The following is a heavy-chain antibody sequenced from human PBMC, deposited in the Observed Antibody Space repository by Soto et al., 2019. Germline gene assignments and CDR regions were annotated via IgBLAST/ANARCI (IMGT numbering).Heavy chain of an antibody. CDR3: TTDPVTMIVVVPSSG. Sequence: PGGSLSLSCAASGFTFSNAWMNWVRQAPGKGLEWVGRIKSKTDGGTTDYAAPVKGRFTISRDDSKNTLYLQMNSLKTEDTAVYYCTTDPVTMIVVVPSSGWGQGTLVTVSS. CDR1: GFTFSNAW. V-gene: IGHV3-15*07. J-gene: IGHJ4*02. CDR2: IKSKTDGGTT. D-gene: IGHD3-22*01.